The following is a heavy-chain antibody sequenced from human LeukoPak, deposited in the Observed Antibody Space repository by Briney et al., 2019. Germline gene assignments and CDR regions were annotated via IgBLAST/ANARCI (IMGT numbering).Heavy chain of an antibody. Sequence: GASVKVSCKASGGRFSSYDFSWVRQAPGQALEWMGGIIPIFGTPNYAQRFQGRVTITADESTRTAYMELSSLKSEDTAVYYCATDSPSRGYNSAFDSWGQGTLVTVSS. CDR2: IIPIFGTP. CDR3: ATDSPSRGYNSAFDS. D-gene: IGHD5-24*01. V-gene: IGHV1-69*13. J-gene: IGHJ4*02. CDR1: GGRFSSYD.